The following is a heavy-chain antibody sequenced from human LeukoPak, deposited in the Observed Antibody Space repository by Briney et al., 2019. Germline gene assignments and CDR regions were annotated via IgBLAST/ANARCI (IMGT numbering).Heavy chain of an antibody. CDR3: ARGQARKHYYGSGTYYNREDDAFDI. V-gene: IGHV1-2*03. J-gene: IGHJ3*02. D-gene: IGHD3-10*01. CDR1: GYTFTGYY. Sequence: LGATVKVSCKPSGYTFTGYYIHWVRQAPGQGLEWMGWINPYSGGTNYAQKFQGRVTVTRDTSISTAYMELSSLRSEDMAVYYCARGQARKHYYGSGTYYNREDDAFDIWGQGTMVTVSS. CDR2: INPYSGGT.